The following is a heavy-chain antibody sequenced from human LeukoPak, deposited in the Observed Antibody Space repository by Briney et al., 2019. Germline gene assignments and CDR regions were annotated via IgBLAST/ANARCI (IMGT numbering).Heavy chain of an antibody. CDR1: GFAVSSKY. CDR2: VYSDGST. V-gene: IGHV3-53*05. CDR3: ARGPWDH. J-gene: IGHJ4*02. Sequence: GGSLRLSCAASGFAVSSKYMTWVRQAPGKGMEWVSVVYSDGSTFYADSVKGRFTISRDNAKNTLYLQMNSLRTEDTAVHYCARGPWDHWGQGTLVTVSS.